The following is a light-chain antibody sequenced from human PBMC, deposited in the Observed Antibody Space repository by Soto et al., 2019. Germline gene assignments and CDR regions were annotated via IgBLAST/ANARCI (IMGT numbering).Light chain of an antibody. CDR3: QSYDSSLSAHVV. CDR2: GNS. Sequence: QSVLTQPPSVSGAPGQRVTISCTGSSSNIGAGYDVHWYQQLPGTAPKLLIYGNSNRPSGVPDRFSGSKSGTSASLAITGLQAEDEADDYCQSYDSSLSAHVVFGGGTQLTVL. V-gene: IGLV1-40*01. J-gene: IGLJ2*01. CDR1: SSNIGAGYD.